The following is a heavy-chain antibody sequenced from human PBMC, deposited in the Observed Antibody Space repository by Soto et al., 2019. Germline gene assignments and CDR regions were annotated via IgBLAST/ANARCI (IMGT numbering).Heavy chain of an antibody. V-gene: IGHV1-46*03. CDR1: GYTFTSYH. D-gene: IGHD4-4*01. Sequence: GASVKVSCKASGYTFTSYHMHWVRQAPGQGLEWMGIINPSGGSTSYAQKFQGRVTMTRDTSTSTVYMELSSLRSEDTAVYYCAPSPTVTCLDYWGQGTLVTVSS. J-gene: IGHJ4*02. CDR2: INPSGGST. CDR3: APSPTVTCLDY.